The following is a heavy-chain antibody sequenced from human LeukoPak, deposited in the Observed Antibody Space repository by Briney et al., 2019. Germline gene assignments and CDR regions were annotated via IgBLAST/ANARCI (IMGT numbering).Heavy chain of an antibody. CDR1: GGTFSNDG. Sequence: GSSVKVSCKASGGTFSNDGISWVRQAPGQGLEWMGGIIPILTTPKYAQKFQGRVTISADESTSTAYMELSSLRAEDTALYYCARGAGFKSGRTIHFFGMDVRGQGTTVTVSS. J-gene: IGHJ6*02. CDR2: IIPILTTP. V-gene: IGHV1-69*01. D-gene: IGHD2-21*01. CDR3: ARGAGFKSGRTIHFFGMDV.